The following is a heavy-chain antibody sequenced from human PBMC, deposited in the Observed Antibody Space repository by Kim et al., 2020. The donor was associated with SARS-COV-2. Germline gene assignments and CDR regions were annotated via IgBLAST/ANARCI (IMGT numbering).Heavy chain of an antibody. Sequence: WGSLRLSCAGSGFNFNTYNMNWIRQAPGKGLEWVASISDGSTYIYYAASVKDRFTISRDNAKNSLYLQMHSLRAEDTAVYYCARDGVAATASIFYFDLWGQGGLVTVSS. V-gene: IGHV3-21*01. CDR2: ISDGSTYI. J-gene: IGHJ4*02. CDR3: ARDGVAATASIFYFDL. CDR1: GFNFNTYN. D-gene: IGHD6-13*01.